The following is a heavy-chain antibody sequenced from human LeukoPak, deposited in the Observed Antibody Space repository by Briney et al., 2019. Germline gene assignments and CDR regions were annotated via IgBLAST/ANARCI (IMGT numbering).Heavy chain of an antibody. D-gene: IGHD2-8*01. CDR2: ISYDGGNK. CDR1: GFTFSRYG. J-gene: IGHJ6*02. CDR3: ARGGALYGYYYYGMDV. V-gene: IGHV3-30*03. Sequence: GRSLRLSCAASGFTFSRYGMHWVRQAPGKGLEWVAVISYDGGNKYYADSVKGRFTISRDNSKNTLYLQMNSLRAEDTAVYYCARGGALYGYYYYGMDVWGQGATVTVSS.